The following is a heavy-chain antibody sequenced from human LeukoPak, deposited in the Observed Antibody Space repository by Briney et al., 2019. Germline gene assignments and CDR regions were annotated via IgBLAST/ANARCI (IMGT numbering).Heavy chain of an antibody. CDR2: IRYGVST. V-gene: IGHV4-59*08. CDR1: GGSSSTYW. J-gene: IGHJ4*02. CDR3: ARHLPGPYGSGSYSSGFDY. D-gene: IGHD3-10*01. Sequence: SSETLSLTCTVSGGSSSTYWWSWIRQPPGKGLQWIGSIRYGVSTHSNPSLQSRVTISVDTSKNQFSLKLSSVTAADTAVYYCARHLPGPYGSGSYSSGFDYWGQGTLVTVSS.